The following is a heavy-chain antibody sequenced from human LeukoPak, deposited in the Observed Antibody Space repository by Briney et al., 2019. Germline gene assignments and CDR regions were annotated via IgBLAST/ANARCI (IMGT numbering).Heavy chain of an antibody. V-gene: IGHV3-64*02. CDR2: ISSDGGST. D-gene: IGHD6-19*01. CDR1: GFTFSTYA. Sequence: GGSLRLSCEASGFTFSTYAMHWVRQAPGKGLEYVSTISSDGGSTYYADSVKGRFTISRDNSKNTLYLQMGSLRAEDMAVYYCARDPGSSGRLLGMDVWGQGTTVTVSS. J-gene: IGHJ6*02. CDR3: ARDPGSSGRLLGMDV.